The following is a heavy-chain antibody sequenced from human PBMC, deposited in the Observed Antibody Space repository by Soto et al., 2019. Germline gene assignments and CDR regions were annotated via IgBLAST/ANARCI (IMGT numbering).Heavy chain of an antibody. CDR2: VSTTNYI. J-gene: IGHJ6*02. Sequence: GGSLRLSCAASGFTFSSYNMNWVRQAPGKGLEWVSSVSTTNYIYYADSVKGRFTVSRDDAKNSLYLQMNSLRAEDTAVYYCAISGYGSYYYYGMDVWGQGTTVTSP. CDR1: GFTFSSYN. CDR3: AISGYGSYYYYGMDV. V-gene: IGHV3-21*01. D-gene: IGHD1-26*01.